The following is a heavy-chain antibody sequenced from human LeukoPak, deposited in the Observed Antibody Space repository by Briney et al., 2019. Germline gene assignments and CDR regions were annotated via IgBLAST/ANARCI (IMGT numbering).Heavy chain of an antibody. J-gene: IGHJ4*02. V-gene: IGHV3-48*01. CDR2: ISSSSSAI. CDR1: GFTLSDFA. Sequence: PGGSLRLSCVDSGFTLSDFAMNWVRQAPGKGLEWVSYISSSSSAIYYADSVKGRFTISRDNAENSLYLQMSSLRVEDTAVYYCANGVGRVGASFHSWGQGTLVTVSS. CDR3: ANGVGRVGASFHS. D-gene: IGHD1-26*01.